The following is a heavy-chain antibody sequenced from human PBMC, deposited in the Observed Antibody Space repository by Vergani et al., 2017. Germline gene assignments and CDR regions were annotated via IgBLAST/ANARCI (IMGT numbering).Heavy chain of an antibody. Sequence: QVQLVESGGGLVKPGGSLRLSCAASGFTFSDYYMSWIRQAPGKGLEWIGEINHSGSTNYNPSLKSRVTISVDTSKNQFSLKLSSVTAADTAVYYCARGGISGGIAVAGVFDYWGQGTLVTVSS. D-gene: IGHD6-19*01. CDR3: ARGGISGGIAVAGVFDY. CDR2: INHSGST. V-gene: IGHV4-34*01. CDR1: GFTFSDYY. J-gene: IGHJ4*02.